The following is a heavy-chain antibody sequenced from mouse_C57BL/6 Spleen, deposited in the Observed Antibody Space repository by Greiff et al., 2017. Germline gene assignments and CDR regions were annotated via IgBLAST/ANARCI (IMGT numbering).Heavy chain of an antibody. CDR3: ARSPLFYGNYFDY. D-gene: IGHD1-1*01. CDR1: GYTFTSYW. J-gene: IGHJ2*01. CDR2: IYPSDSET. V-gene: IGHV1-61*01. Sequence: QVQLKQPGAELVRPGSSVKLSCKASGYTFTSYWMDWVKQRPGQGLEWIGNIYPSDSETHYNQKFKDKATLTVDKSSSTAYMQLSSLTSEDSAVYYCARSPLFYGNYFDYWGQGTTLTVSS.